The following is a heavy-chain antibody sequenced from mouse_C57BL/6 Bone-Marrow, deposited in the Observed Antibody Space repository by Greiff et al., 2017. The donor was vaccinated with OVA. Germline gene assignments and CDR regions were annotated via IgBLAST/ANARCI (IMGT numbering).Heavy chain of an antibody. CDR2: ISSGGSYT. D-gene: IGHD1-1*01. J-gene: IGHJ4*01. Sequence: EVQRVESGGDLVKPGGSLKLSCAASGFTFSSYGMSWVRQTPDKRLEWVATISSGGSYTYYPDSVKGRFTISRDNAKNTLYLQMSSLKSEDTAMYYCARHGYYGSPYAMDYWGQGTSVTVSS. V-gene: IGHV5-6*01. CDR3: ARHGYYGSPYAMDY. CDR1: GFTFSSYG.